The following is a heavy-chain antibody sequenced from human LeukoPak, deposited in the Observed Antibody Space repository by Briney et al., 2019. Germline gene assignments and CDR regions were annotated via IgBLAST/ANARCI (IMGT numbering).Heavy chain of an antibody. Sequence: SGTLSLTCTVSGGSISSYYWSWIRQPPGKGLEWIGEINHSGSTNYNPSLKSRVTISVDTSKNQFSLKLSSVTAADTAVYYCARGPYFDYWGQGTLVTVSS. V-gene: IGHV4-34*01. J-gene: IGHJ4*02. CDR2: INHSGST. CDR3: ARGPYFDY. CDR1: GGSISSYY.